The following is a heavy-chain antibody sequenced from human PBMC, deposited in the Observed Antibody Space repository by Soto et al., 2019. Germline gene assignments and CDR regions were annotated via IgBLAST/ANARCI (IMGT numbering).Heavy chain of an antibody. D-gene: IGHD1-7*01. CDR3: ASPQKAYNWNYPRPYYYYGMDV. Sequence: GASVKVSCKASGGTFSSYDISWVRQAPGQGLEWMGGIIPIFGTANYAQKFQGRVTITADESTSTAYMELSSLRSEDTAVYYCASPQKAYNWNYPRPYYYYGMDVWGQGTTVTVSS. CDR2: IIPIFGTA. V-gene: IGHV1-69*13. CDR1: GGTFSSYD. J-gene: IGHJ6*02.